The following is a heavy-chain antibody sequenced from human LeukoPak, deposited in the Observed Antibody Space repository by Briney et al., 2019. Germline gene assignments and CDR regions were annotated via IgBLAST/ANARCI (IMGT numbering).Heavy chain of an antibody. Sequence: GGSLRLSWAASRFTISYSTLNWVRQAPGKGLEWVSSISSSSSYIYYAHSVKGRFTISRDNAKNSLHLQMNSLRAEDTAVDYCAKDADISVELVVITSFDSWGQGTLVTVSS. CDR2: ISSSSSYI. J-gene: IGHJ4*02. V-gene: IGHV3-21*01. CDR3: AKDADISVELVVITSFDS. CDR1: RFTISYST. D-gene: IGHD3-22*01.